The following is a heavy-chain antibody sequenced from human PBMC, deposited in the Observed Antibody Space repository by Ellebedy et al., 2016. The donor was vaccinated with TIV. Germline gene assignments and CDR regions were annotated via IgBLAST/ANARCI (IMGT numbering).Heavy chain of an antibody. Sequence: GSLRLSXTVSGGSISSSSYYWGWIRQPPGKGLEWIGSIYYSGSTYYNLSLKSRVTISVDTSKNQFSLKLSSVTAADTAVYYCARSNYGSGSSFDYWGQGTLVTVSS. CDR3: ARSNYGSGSSFDY. J-gene: IGHJ4*02. CDR1: GGSISSSSYY. D-gene: IGHD3-10*01. CDR2: IYYSGST. V-gene: IGHV4-39*07.